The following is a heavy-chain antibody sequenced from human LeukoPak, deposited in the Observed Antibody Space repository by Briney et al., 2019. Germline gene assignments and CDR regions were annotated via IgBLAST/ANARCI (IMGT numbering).Heavy chain of an antibody. CDR1: GFIFSTYN. J-gene: IGHJ6*04. Sequence: GGSLRLSCATSGFIFSTYNMNWVRQAPGKGLEWVSYISSSGSTIYYADSVKGRFTISRDNAKNSLYLQMNSLRAEDTAVYYCAELGITMIGGVWGKGTTVTISS. CDR3: AELGITMIGGV. V-gene: IGHV3-48*04. D-gene: IGHD3-10*02. CDR2: ISSSGSTI.